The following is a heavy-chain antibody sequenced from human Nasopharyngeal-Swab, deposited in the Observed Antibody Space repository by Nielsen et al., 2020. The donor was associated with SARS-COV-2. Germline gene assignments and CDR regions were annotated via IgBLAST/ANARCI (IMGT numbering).Heavy chain of an antibody. CDR2: IYSGGST. V-gene: IGHV3-53*01. Sequence: VRQAPGKGLEWVSVIYSGGSTYYADSVKGRFTISRDNSKNTLYLQMNSLRAEDTAVYYCAKNTTMGAFGYWGQGTLVTVSS. J-gene: IGHJ4*02. D-gene: IGHD5-18*01. CDR3: AKNTTMGAFGY.